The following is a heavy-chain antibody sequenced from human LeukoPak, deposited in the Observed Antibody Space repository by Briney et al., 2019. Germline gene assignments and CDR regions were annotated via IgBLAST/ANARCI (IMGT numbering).Heavy chain of an antibody. Sequence: PGGSLRLSCAASGFTFSSYAMSWVRQTPGKGLEWVSAISGSGGSTYYADSVEGRFTISRDNSNNTLYLQMNSLRAEDTAVYYCARDFSIAAPWLDYWGQGTLVTVSS. CDR3: ARDFSIAAPWLDY. V-gene: IGHV3-23*01. CDR2: ISGSGGST. J-gene: IGHJ4*02. D-gene: IGHD6-6*01. CDR1: GFTFSSYA.